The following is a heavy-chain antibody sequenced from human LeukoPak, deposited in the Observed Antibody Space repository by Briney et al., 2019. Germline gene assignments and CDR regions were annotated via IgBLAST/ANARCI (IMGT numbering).Heavy chain of an antibody. CDR3: ARDPGDYGGNRFDY. D-gene: IGHD4-23*01. J-gene: IGHJ4*02. CDR2: INPNSGGT. CDR1: GYTFTGYY. V-gene: IGHV1-2*02. Sequence: ASVKVSCKASGYTFTGYYLHWVRQAPGQGLEWMGWINPNSGGTNYAQKFQGRVTMTRDTSISTAYMELSRLRSDDTAVYCCARDPGDYGGNRFDYWGQGTLVTISS.